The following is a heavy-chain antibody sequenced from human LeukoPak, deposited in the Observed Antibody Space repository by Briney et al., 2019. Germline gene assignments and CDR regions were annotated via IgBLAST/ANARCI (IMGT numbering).Heavy chain of an antibody. Sequence: GGSLRLSCAASGFTFSSYAMSWVRQAPGKGLEWVSAISGSGGSTYYADSVKGRFTISRDNSKNTLYLQMNSLRAEDTAVYYCAKDGGSPLGYCSSTSCPGFDPWGQGTLVTVSS. J-gene: IGHJ5*02. D-gene: IGHD2-2*01. CDR3: AKDGGSPLGYCSSTSCPGFDP. CDR1: GFTFSSYA. CDR2: ISGSGGST. V-gene: IGHV3-23*01.